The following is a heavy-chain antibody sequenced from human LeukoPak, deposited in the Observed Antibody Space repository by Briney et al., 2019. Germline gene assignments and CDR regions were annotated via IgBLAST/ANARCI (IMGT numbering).Heavy chain of an antibody. J-gene: IGHJ4*02. CDR3: ARRSGIAVAGAFDY. D-gene: IGHD6-19*01. CDR1: SGSISNYY. Sequence: SETLSLTCTVSSGSISNYYWNWIRKPAGKGLEWIGRIYLSGSTNYNPSLKSRVTMSLDTSENQFSLRLTSVTAADTAVYYCARRSGIAVAGAFDYWGQGTLVTVSS. V-gene: IGHV4-4*07. CDR2: IYLSGST.